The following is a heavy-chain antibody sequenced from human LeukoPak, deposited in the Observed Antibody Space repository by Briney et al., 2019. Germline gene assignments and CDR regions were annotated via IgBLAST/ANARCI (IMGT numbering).Heavy chain of an antibody. D-gene: IGHD6-13*01. J-gene: IGHJ4*02. CDR2: ISDDGSNK. CDR3: LSVGSSARGDY. V-gene: IGHV3-30*03. Sequence: PGGSLRLSCAASGFPFSSYGMHWVRQSPGKGLEWVAAISDDGSNKYFADSVKGRFTISRDNSKNTLFVQMDRLRTEDTAVYYCLSVGSSARGDYWGQGTLVIVSS. CDR1: GFPFSSYG.